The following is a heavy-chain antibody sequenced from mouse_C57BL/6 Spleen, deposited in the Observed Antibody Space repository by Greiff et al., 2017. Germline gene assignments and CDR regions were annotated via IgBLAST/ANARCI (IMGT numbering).Heavy chain of an antibody. CDR2: IDPNSGGT. Sequence: VQLQQPGAELVKPGASVKLSCKASGYTFTSYWMHWVKQRPGRDLEWIGRIDPNSGGTKYNEKFKSKATLTVDKPSSTAYMQLSSLTSEDSAVYYCARSAIYDGYYYFDDWGQGTTLTVSS. D-gene: IGHD2-3*01. CDR3: ARSAIYDGYYYFDD. CDR1: GYTFTSYW. V-gene: IGHV1-72*01. J-gene: IGHJ2*01.